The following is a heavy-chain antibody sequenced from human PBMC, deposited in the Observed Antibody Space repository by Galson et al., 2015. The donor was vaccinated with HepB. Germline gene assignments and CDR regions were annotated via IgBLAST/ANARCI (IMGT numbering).Heavy chain of an antibody. CDR3: AKDQVDIVATIIAYYYGMDV. Sequence: SLRLSCAASGFTFSSYGMHWVRQAPGKGLEWVAVISYDGSNKYYADSVKGRFTISRDNTKNTLYLQMNSLRAEDTAVYYCAKDQVDIVATIIAYYYGMDVWGQGTTVTVSS. D-gene: IGHD5-12*01. J-gene: IGHJ6*02. CDR2: ISYDGSNK. CDR1: GFTFSSYG. V-gene: IGHV3-30*18.